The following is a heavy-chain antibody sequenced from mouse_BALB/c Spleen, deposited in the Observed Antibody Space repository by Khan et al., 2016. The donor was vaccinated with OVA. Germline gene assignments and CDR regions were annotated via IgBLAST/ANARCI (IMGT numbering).Heavy chain of an antibody. Sequence: EVQLVESGPGLVKPSQSLSLTCTVTCYSITRDYAWNWIRQFPGNKLEWMGFISYSGNTKYNPSLKSRISVTRDTSKNQFFLQLNSVTTEDTATYYCARVYGGDFDYWGQGTTLTVSS. CDR3: ARVYGGDFDY. V-gene: IGHV3-2*02. CDR1: CYSITRDYA. CDR2: ISYSGNT. D-gene: IGHD2-10*02. J-gene: IGHJ2*01.